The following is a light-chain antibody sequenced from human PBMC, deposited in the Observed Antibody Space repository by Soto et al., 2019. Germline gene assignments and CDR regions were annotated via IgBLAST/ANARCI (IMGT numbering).Light chain of an antibody. V-gene: IGKV3-20*01. CDR2: GAS. J-gene: IGKJ3*01. CDR3: QQYGSSSFT. Sequence: EIVLTQSPGTLSLSPGERATLSCRASQSVISSYVAWYQQKPGQAPRLLIYGASSRATGIPDRFSGSGSGTDFTLTVSRLEPEDFAVYYCQQYGSSSFTFGPGTKVEIK. CDR1: QSVISSY.